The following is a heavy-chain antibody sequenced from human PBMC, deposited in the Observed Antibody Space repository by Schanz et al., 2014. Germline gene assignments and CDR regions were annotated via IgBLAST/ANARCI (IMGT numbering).Heavy chain of an antibody. CDR2: INTGGDST. V-gene: IGHV3-23*01. CDR3: ARGLIAAAGGAFDY. J-gene: IGHJ4*02. Sequence: EVQLLESGGTLVRPGGSLRLSCAASGFTFSTYAMAWVRQAPGKGLEWVSSINTGGDSTYYADSVKGRFTMSRDNSKNTLYLQMNSLRAGDAAVYYCARGLIAAAGGAFDYWGQGTLVTVSS. D-gene: IGHD6-13*01. CDR1: GFTFSTYA.